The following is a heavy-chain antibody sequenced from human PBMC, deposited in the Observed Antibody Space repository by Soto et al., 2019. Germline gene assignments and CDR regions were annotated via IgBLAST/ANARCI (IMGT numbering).Heavy chain of an antibody. J-gene: IGHJ6*02. Sequence: SVKVSCKASGYTFTSYAMHWVRQAPGQRLEWMGWINANTGNTKYAQKFQGRVTITRDTSTSTANMELRSLRSEDTAVYYCVKERHSNSSPSRDVSGPGTTVTVSS. V-gene: IGHV1-3*01. CDR3: VKERHSNSSPSRDV. CDR1: GYTFTSYA. CDR2: INANTGNT. D-gene: IGHD2-2*01.